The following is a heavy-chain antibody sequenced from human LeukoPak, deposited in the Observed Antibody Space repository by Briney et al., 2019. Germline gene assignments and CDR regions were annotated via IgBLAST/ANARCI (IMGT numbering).Heavy chain of an antibody. CDR3: ARGSGMIRGAYFDY. CDR2: ISSSGSTI. Sequence: GGSLRLSCAASGFTFSSYEMNWVRQAPGEGLEWVSYISSSGSTIYYADSVKGRFTISRDNGKKSLYVQMNSLRVEDTALYYCARGSGMIRGAYFDYWGQGSLVTVSS. V-gene: IGHV3-48*03. CDR1: GFTFSSYE. J-gene: IGHJ4*02. D-gene: IGHD3-10*01.